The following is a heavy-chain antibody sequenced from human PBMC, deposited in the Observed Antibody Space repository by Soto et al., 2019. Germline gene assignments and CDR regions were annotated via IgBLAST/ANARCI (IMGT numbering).Heavy chain of an antibody. J-gene: IGHJ3*02. D-gene: IGHD3-9*01. CDR3: ARRAPTTGGFSHRYFDWLSAFDI. V-gene: IGHV4-34*01. CDR1: GGSFSGYY. CDR2: INHSGST. Sequence: SETLSLTCAVYGGSFSGYYWSWIRQPPGKGLEWIGEINHSGSTNYNPSLKSRVTISVDTSKNQFSLKLSSVTAADTAVYYCARRAPTTGGFSHRYFDWLSAFDIWGQGTMVTVSS.